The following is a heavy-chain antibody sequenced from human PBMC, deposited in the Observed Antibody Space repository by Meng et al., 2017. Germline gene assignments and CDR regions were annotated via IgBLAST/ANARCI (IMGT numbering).Heavy chain of an antibody. V-gene: IGHV1-2*06. J-gene: IGHJ4*02. D-gene: IGHD6-13*01. Sequence: VPYGAGGKEPGASGTVSCKASGYTFPDYWLNWVRRAPGQGLEWMGRINPKSGDTHYAQRFQGRVTMTGDTSISTAYMELSGLRSDDTAMYYCARDEDISAAGKLFGDYWGQGTLVTVSS. CDR3: ARDEDISAAGKLFGDY. CDR1: GYTFPDYW. CDR2: INPKSGDT.